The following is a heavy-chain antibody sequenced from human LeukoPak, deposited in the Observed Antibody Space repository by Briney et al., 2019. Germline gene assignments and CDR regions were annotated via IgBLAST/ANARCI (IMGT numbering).Heavy chain of an antibody. CDR3: ARRRFNAGLLLRY. J-gene: IGHJ4*02. D-gene: IGHD1-26*01. V-gene: IGHV1-69*04. CDR2: IIPILGIA. Sequence: ASVKVSCKASGGTFSSYAISWVRQAPGQGLEWMGRIIPILGIANYAQKFQGRVTITADKSTSTAYMELSSLRSEDTAVYYCARRRFNAGLLLRYWGQGTLVTVSS. CDR1: GGTFSSYA.